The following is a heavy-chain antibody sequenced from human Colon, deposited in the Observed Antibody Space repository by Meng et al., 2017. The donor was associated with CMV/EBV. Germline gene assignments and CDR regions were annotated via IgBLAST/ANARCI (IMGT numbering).Heavy chain of an antibody. D-gene: IGHD2-15*01. CDR2: ISFDGRTK. J-gene: IGHJ6*02. V-gene: IGHV3-30*04. CDR1: EFTSSSYA. CDR3: ARAGDIVEVSDPLRDNYYYYGMDL. Sequence: GESLKISCTASEFTSSSYALHWVRQAPGKGLEWVALISFDGRTKYNTDSVKGRFTISRDRSKNTLYLHMDSLRADDTAVYYCARAGDIVEVSDPLRDNYYYYGMDLWGQGTTVTVSS.